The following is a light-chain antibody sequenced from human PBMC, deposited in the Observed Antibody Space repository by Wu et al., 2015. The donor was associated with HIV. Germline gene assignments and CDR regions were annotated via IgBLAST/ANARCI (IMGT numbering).Light chain of an antibody. Sequence: EIVLTQSPGTLSLSPGERATLSCRASQSVGTYYLAWYQQKPGQAPRLLIYDASNRATDIPDRFSGSGSGTDFTLTISRLEPEDFAVYYCQQYGYSLWTFGQGTKVEIK. CDR3: QQYGYSLWT. CDR1: QSVGTYY. J-gene: IGKJ1*01. V-gene: IGKV3-20*01. CDR2: DAS.